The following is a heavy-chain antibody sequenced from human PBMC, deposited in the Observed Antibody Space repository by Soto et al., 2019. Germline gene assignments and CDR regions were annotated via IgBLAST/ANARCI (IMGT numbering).Heavy chain of an antibody. V-gene: IGHV1-18*01. Sequence: ASVKVSCKASGYTFTSYGISWVRQAPGQGLEWMGWISAYNGNTNYAQKLQGRVTMTTDTSTSTAYMELRSLRSDDTAVYYCARDQRGYYDSSGYYYVYWGQGTLVTVS. D-gene: IGHD3-22*01. CDR1: GYTFTSYG. CDR3: ARDQRGYYDSSGYYYVY. CDR2: ISAYNGNT. J-gene: IGHJ4*02.